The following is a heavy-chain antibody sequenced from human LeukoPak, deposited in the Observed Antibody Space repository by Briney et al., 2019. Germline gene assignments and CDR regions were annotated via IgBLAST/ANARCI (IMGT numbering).Heavy chain of an antibody. D-gene: IGHD5-18*01. CDR1: GGSISSYY. CDR2: MYTSGRT. CDR3: ARVGYSYGVYFDY. J-gene: IGHJ4*02. Sequence: PSETLSLTCTVSGGSISSYYWSWIRQPAGKGLEWIGRMYTSGRTNYNPSLKSRVTISVDTSKNQFSLKLSSVTAADTAVYYCARVGYSYGVYFDYWGQGTLVTVSS. V-gene: IGHV4-4*07.